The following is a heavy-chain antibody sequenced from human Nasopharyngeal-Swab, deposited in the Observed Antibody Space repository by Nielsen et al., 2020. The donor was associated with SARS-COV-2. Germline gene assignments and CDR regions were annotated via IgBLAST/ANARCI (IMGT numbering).Heavy chain of an antibody. Sequence: KVSCKGSGYSFTSYWIGWVRQMPGKGLEWMGIIYPGDSDTRYSPSFQGQVTISADKSISTAYPQWSSLKASDTAMYYCARQGAVAGYYYYMDVWGKGTTVTVSS. CDR3: ARQGAVAGYYYYMDV. CDR2: IYPGDSDT. V-gene: IGHV5-51*01. D-gene: IGHD6-19*01. CDR1: GYSFTSYW. J-gene: IGHJ6*03.